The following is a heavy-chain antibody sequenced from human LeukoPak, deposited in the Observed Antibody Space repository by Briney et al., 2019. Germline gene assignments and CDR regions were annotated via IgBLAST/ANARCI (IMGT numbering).Heavy chain of an antibody. CDR2: IYYSGST. J-gene: IGHJ4*02. CDR3: AREGGPYRPLDY. Sequence: PSETLSLTCTVSGGSISTYYWTWIRQPPGKGLEWIACIYYSGSTKYNPSLKSRVTMSVDTSKNQFSLKLTSVTAADTAVYYCAREGGPYRPLDYSGQGTLVTVAS. CDR1: GGSISTYY. V-gene: IGHV4-59*12.